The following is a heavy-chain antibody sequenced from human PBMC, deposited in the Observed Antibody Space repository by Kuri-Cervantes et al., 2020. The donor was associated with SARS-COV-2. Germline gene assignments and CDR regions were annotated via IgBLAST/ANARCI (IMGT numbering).Heavy chain of an antibody. CDR1: GFTFSSHW. J-gene: IGHJ6*03. D-gene: IGHD6-19*01. Sequence: GESLKISCAASGFTFSSHWMGWVRQAPGKGLEWAANIKQDGSEKYYVDSVKGRFTISRDNAKNSLYLQMNSLRAEDTAVYYCARDQSDSSGWYAEEDYYYYMDVWGKGTTVTVAS. CDR2: IKQDGSEK. V-gene: IGHV3-7*01. CDR3: ARDQSDSSGWYAEEDYYYYMDV.